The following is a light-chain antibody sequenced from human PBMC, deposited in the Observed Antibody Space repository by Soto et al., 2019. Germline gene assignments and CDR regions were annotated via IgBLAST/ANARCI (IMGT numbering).Light chain of an antibody. J-gene: IGLJ2*01. Sequence: QSVLTQPPSVSAAPGQKVTISCSGSSSNVESNFVSWYQHLPGTAPKLLIYDNNERPSGIPDRFSGSKSGTSATLGITGLQTGDEADYYCGTWDSSLSAVVFGGGTKLTVL. CDR2: DNN. V-gene: IGLV1-51*01. CDR3: GTWDSSLSAVV. CDR1: SSNVESNF.